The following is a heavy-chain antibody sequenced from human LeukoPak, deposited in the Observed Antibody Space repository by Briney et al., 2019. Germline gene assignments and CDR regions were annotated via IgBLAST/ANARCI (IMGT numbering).Heavy chain of an antibody. J-gene: IGHJ3*02. CDR3: ARTLTYDSSGYYYEAFDI. Sequence: GASVKVSCKASGGTFISYAISWVRQAPGQGLEWMGGIIPIFGTANYAQKFQGRVTITTDESTSTAYMELSSLRSEDTAVYYCARTLTYDSSGYYYEAFDIWGQGTMVTVSS. D-gene: IGHD3-22*01. CDR1: GGTFISYA. CDR2: IIPIFGTA. V-gene: IGHV1-69*05.